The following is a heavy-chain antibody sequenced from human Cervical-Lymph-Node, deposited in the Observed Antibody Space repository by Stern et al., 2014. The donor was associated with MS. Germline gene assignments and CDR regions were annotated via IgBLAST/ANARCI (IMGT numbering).Heavy chain of an antibody. CDR2: INPNSGNT. D-gene: IGHD3-10*01. CDR1: GYTFSNYD. J-gene: IGHJ6*02. CDR3: VRTMVRGVFGMDV. V-gene: IGHV1-8*01. Sequence: VQLLESGAEVTKPGASVKVSCKASGYTFSNYDLNWVRQATGQGLECLGWINPNSGNTGYAQKFQGRVTMTTDTSTRTAYMELRSLRSEDTAVYYCVRTMVRGVFGMDVWGQGTTVTVSS.